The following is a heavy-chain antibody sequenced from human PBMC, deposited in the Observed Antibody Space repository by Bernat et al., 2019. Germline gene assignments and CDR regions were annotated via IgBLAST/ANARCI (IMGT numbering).Heavy chain of an antibody. CDR2: IYYTGST. J-gene: IGHJ4*02. D-gene: IGHD2-21*02. Sequence: QVQLQESGPGLVRPSETLSLTCTVSGGSISGYYWSWVRQPPGKGLEQIGYIYYTGSTTYNPPLKSRVTISVDTSTNQFSLRLNSVTAADTAVYYCARLGTGTNPPYDHWGQGTLVTVSS. V-gene: IGHV4-59*08. CDR3: ARLGTGTNPPYDH. CDR1: GGSISGYY.